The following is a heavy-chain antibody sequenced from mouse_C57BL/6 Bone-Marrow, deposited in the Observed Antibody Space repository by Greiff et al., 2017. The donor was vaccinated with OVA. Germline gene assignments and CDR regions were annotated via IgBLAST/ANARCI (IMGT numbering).Heavy chain of an antibody. V-gene: IGHV1-59*01. CDR2: IDPSDSYT. Sequence: QVQLQQPGAELVRPGTSVKLSCKASGYTFTSYWMHWVKQRPGQGLEWIGVIDPSDSYTNYNQTFKGKATLTVDTSSSTAYMQLSSLTSEDSAVYYCARPIYYGYDEGPPDWFAYWGQGTLVTVSA. J-gene: IGHJ3*01. CDR1: GYTFTSYW. D-gene: IGHD2-2*01. CDR3: ARPIYYGYDEGPPDWFAY.